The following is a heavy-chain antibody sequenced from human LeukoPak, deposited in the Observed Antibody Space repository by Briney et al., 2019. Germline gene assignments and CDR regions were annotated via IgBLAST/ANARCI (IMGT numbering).Heavy chain of an antibody. CDR1: GFTFSSYA. CDR2: ISGSGGST. CDR3: ARAPRGYSYGALFDY. V-gene: IGHV3-23*01. D-gene: IGHD5-18*01. Sequence: GGSLRLSCAASGFTFSSYAMSWVRQAPGKGLEWVSAISGSGGSTYYADSVKGRFTISRDSSKNTLYLQMNSLRAEDTAVYYCARAPRGYSYGALFDYWGQGTLVTVSS. J-gene: IGHJ4*02.